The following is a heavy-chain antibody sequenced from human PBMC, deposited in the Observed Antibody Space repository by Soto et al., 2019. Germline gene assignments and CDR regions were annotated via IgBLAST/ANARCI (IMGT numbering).Heavy chain of an antibody. V-gene: IGHV4-31*03. D-gene: IGHD3-3*01. Sequence: SETLSLTCTVSGGSISSGGYYWSWIRQHPGKSLEWIGYIYNSGSTYYNTSLKSRVTISVDTSKNQFSLKLSSVTAADTAVYYCARDTYYDFWSGYYLKQWPAGGSYYYYYGMDVWGQGTTVTVSS. CDR1: GGSISSGGYY. CDR3: ARDTYYDFWSGYYLKQWPAGGSYYYYYGMDV. CDR2: IYNSGST. J-gene: IGHJ6*02.